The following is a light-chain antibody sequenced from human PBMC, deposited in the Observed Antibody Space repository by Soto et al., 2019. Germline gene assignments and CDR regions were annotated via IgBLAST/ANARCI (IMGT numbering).Light chain of an antibody. Sequence: DIVLTQSPATLSLSPGQTATLSCRASQSVSSYLAWYQQKAGQAPRLLIYEGSNRATGIPTRFSGSGSGTDFTLTISRLEPEDFAVYYCQQYGSSSWTFGQGTKVDI. CDR1: QSVSSY. CDR2: EGS. V-gene: IGKV3-11*01. CDR3: QQYGSSSWT. J-gene: IGKJ1*01.